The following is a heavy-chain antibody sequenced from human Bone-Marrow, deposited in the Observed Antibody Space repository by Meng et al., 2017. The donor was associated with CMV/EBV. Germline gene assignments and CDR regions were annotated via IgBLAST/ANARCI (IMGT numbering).Heavy chain of an antibody. J-gene: IGHJ4*02. D-gene: IGHD3-22*01. Sequence: GESLKISCAASGFTFSDYYMSWIRQAPGKGLEWVSYISSSGSTIYYADSVKGRFTISRDNAKNSLYLQMNSLRAEDTAVYYCASDYYDSGGYTNWGQGTLVTVSS. CDR2: ISSSGSTI. V-gene: IGHV3-11*01. CDR3: ASDYYDSGGYTN. CDR1: GFTFSDYY.